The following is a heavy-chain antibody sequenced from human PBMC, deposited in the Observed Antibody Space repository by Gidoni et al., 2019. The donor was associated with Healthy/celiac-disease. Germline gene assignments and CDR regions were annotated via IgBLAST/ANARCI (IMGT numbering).Heavy chain of an antibody. CDR3: ARSTALRLIDY. CDR2: ISSNGGST. CDR1: GFTFSSYA. D-gene: IGHD2-21*02. Sequence: EVQLVESGGGLVQPGGSLRLSCAASGFTFSSYAMHYRQAPGKGLEYVSAISSNGGSTYYANSVKGRFTISRDNSKNTLYLQMGSLRAEDMAVYYCARSTALRLIDYWGQGTLVTVSS. V-gene: IGHV3-64*01. J-gene: IGHJ4*02.